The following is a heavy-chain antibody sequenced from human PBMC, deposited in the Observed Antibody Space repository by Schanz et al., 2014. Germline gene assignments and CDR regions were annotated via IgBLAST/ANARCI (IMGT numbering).Heavy chain of an antibody. CDR2: IPSSGSST. J-gene: IGHJ3*01. CDR1: GFTFSVYS. CDR3: VNPNAAPFDV. V-gene: IGHV3-64D*06. Sequence: EVQLVESGGGLVQPGGSLRLSCTASGFTFSVYSMHWVRQTPGKGLEHVSSIPSSGSSTVYADSVRGRFTISRDNSKNALYLQMSSLRAEDTAVYYCVNPNAAPFDVWGQGTMVTVSS.